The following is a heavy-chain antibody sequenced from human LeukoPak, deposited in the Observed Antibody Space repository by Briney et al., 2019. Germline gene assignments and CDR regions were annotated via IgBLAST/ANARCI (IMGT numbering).Heavy chain of an antibody. Sequence: SETLSLTCTVSGGSISGYYWTWIRQPPGKGLKWIGYIYSSGSTNYNPSLKSRVTISVDTSKNQFSLRLSSVTAADTAVYYCARHGYTSSSSYFDFWGQGTLVTVSS. D-gene: IGHD6-6*01. J-gene: IGHJ4*02. CDR1: GGSISGYY. CDR2: IYSSGST. CDR3: ARHGYTSSSSYFDF. V-gene: IGHV4-59*08.